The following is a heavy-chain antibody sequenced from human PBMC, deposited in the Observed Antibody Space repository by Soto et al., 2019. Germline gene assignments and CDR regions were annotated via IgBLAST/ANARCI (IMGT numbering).Heavy chain of an antibody. CDR1: GYTFTSYA. J-gene: IGHJ4*02. Sequence: ASVKVSCKASGYTFTSYAISWVRQAPGQRLEWMGWISAYNGNTKYSQKFQGRVTITRDTSTSTAYMELSSLRAEDTAVYYCARDKPGTAHFDYWGQGTLVTVSS. CDR3: ARDKPGTAHFDY. V-gene: IGHV1-18*01. D-gene: IGHD1-7*01. CDR2: ISAYNGNT.